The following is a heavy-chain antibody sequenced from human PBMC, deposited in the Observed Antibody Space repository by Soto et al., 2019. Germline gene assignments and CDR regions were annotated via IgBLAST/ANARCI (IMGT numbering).Heavy chain of an antibody. D-gene: IGHD1-26*01. V-gene: IGHV3-72*01. J-gene: IGHJ4*02. CDR2: IRNKADSYTT. Sequence: GGSLRLSCAASGFTFSDHYMDWIRQAPGKGPEWVVRIRNKADSYTTEYAASVKGRFTISRDDSKNSLYLKMNSLKTEDTAVYFCARAQKVGITALDCWGQGTLVTVSS. CDR3: ARAQKVGITALDC. CDR1: GFTFSDHY.